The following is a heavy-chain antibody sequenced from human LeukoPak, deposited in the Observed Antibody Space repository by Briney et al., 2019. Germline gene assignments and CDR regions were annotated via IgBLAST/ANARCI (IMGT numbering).Heavy chain of an antibody. CDR2: IYYSGST. D-gene: IGHD3-10*01. Sequence: SETLSLTCTVSGGSISSYYWSWIRQPPGKGLECIGYIYYSGSTNYNPSLKGRVTISVDTSKNQFSLKLSSVTAADTAVYYCARQTGYYFDYWGQGTLVTVSS. J-gene: IGHJ4*02. CDR3: ARQTGYYFDY. V-gene: IGHV4-59*08. CDR1: GGSISSYY.